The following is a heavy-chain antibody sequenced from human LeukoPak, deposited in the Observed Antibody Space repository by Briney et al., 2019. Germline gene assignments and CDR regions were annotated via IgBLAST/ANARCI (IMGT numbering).Heavy chain of an antibody. V-gene: IGHV3-30*03. CDR3: ARTSAAAAGTYKYYFDY. CDR2: ISYDGSNK. J-gene: IGHJ4*02. CDR1: GFTFSSYG. Sequence: GGSLRLSCAASGFTFSSYGMHWVRQAPGKGLEWVAVISYDGSNKYYADSVKGRFTISRDNSKNTLYLQMNSLRAEDTAVYYCARTSAAAAGTYKYYFDYWGQGTLVTVSS. D-gene: IGHD6-13*01.